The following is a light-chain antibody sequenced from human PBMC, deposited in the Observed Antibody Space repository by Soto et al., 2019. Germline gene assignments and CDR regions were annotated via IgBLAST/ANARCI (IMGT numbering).Light chain of an antibody. J-gene: IGKJ5*01. V-gene: IGKV1-8*01. CDR3: QQYYCSPFT. Sequence: AIRMTQSPSSLSASTGDRVTITCRARQGISSYLAWYQQKPGKAPKLLIYAASTLQSGVPSRFSGSGSGTHFTLTTSCLQADDFGTYYCQQYYCSPFTFDQATRLAIK. CDR2: AAS. CDR1: QGISSY.